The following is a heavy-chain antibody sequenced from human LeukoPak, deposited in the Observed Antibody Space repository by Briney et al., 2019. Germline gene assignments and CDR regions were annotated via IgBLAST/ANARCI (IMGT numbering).Heavy chain of an antibody. D-gene: IGHD6-13*01. V-gene: IGHV3-7*01. CDR1: GFTFSSYW. J-gene: IGHJ4*02. CDR3: AREYPRGAAAPDY. CDR2: IKQDGSEK. Sequence: PGGSLRLSCAASGFTFSSYWMSWVRQAPGKGLEWVANIKQDGSEKYYVDSVKGRFTISRDNAKNSLYLQMNSLRAEDTAVYYCAREYPRGAAAPDYWGQGTLVTVSS.